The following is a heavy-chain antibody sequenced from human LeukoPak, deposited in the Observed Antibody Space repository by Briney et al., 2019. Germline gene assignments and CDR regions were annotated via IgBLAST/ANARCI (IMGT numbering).Heavy chain of an antibody. J-gene: IGHJ4*02. Sequence: GGSLRLSCAVSGFTFSNYAMAWVRQAPVKGLEWVSTISDSGGSTYYADSVKGWFTISRDNSKNTLYLQMNSLRAEDTAVYYCAKTPRGRYSYGYPSYWGQGTLVTVSS. D-gene: IGHD5-18*01. CDR1: GFTFSNYA. CDR2: ISDSGGST. V-gene: IGHV3-23*01. CDR3: AKTPRGRYSYGYPSY.